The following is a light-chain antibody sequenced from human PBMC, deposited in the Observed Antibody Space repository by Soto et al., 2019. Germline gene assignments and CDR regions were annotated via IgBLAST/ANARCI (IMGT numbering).Light chain of an antibody. V-gene: IGKV3-11*01. CDR3: QQRNNWPNT. J-gene: IGKJ2*01. CDR1: QRVSSY. CDR2: DAS. Sequence: EIVLTQSPATLSLSPGERATLSCRASQRVSSYLAWYQQKPGQPPRLLIYDASNRATGVPARFSGSGSGTAFTLTISSLEPEDVAVYYCQQRNNWPNTFGQGTKLEIK.